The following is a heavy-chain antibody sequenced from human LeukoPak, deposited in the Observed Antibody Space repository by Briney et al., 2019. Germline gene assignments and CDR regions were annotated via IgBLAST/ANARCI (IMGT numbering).Heavy chain of an antibody. CDR3: ARFPLGGGYSYGLSFDY. Sequence: GSLRLSCAASGFTFSSYWMHWVRQAPGKGLVWVSRINSDGSSTSYADSVKGRFTISRDNAKNTLYLQMNSLRAEDTAVYYCARFPLGGGYSYGLSFDYWGQGTLVTVSS. V-gene: IGHV3-74*01. J-gene: IGHJ4*02. CDR2: INSDGSST. CDR1: GFTFSSYW. D-gene: IGHD5-18*01.